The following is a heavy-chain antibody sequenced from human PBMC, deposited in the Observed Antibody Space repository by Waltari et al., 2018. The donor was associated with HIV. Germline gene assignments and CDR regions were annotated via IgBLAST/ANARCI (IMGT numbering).Heavy chain of an antibody. CDR2: IKSKTDGGTT. CDR3: TTEGGIWFGELPDY. D-gene: IGHD3-10*01. J-gene: IGHJ4*02. V-gene: IGHV3-15*01. CDR1: GFTFSNAW. Sequence: EVQLVESGGGLVKPGGSLRLSCAASGFTFSNAWMSWVRQAPGKGLEWVGRIKSKTDGGTTDYAAPVKGRFTISRDDSKNTLYLQMNSLKTEDTAVYYCTTEGGIWFGELPDYWGQGTLVTVSS.